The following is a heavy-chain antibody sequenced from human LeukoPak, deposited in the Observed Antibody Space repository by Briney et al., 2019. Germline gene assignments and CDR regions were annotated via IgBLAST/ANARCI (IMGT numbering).Heavy chain of an antibody. CDR1: GFTFSSYS. Sequence: KSGGSLRLSCAASGFTFSSYSMNWVRQAPGKGLEWVSSISSSSSYIYYADSVKGRFTISRDNAKNSLYLQMNSLRAEDTAVYYCASQLGGEYFDWLLAEEPVDYWGQGTLVTVSS. J-gene: IGHJ4*02. D-gene: IGHD3-9*01. V-gene: IGHV3-21*01. CDR3: ASQLGGEYFDWLLAEEPVDY. CDR2: ISSSSSYI.